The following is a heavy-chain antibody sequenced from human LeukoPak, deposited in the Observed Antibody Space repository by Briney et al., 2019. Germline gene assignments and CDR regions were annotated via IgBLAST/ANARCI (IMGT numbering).Heavy chain of an antibody. CDR2: IYYSGST. J-gene: IGHJ4*02. D-gene: IGHD5-18*01. CDR3: ARDRIQLDY. V-gene: IGHV4-59*01. Sequence: PSETLSLTCTVSGGSISSYYWSWIRQPPVKGLEWIGYIYYSGSTNYNPSLKSRVTISVDTSKNQFSLKLSSVTAADTAVYYCARDRIQLDYWGQGTLVTVSS. CDR1: GGSISSYY.